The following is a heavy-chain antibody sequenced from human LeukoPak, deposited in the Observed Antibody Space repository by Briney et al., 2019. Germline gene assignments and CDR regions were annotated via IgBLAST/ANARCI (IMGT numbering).Heavy chain of an antibody. D-gene: IGHD3-9*01. CDR2: INHSGST. Sequence: SENLALTCAVYGGCFSGGCWSWIRKPPGKGLEWIGEINHSGSTNYNPSLKSRVTISVDTSKNQFSLKLSSVTAADTAVYYCARRPSGDILTGFSYYYYYMDVWGKGTTVTVSS. J-gene: IGHJ6*03. V-gene: IGHV4-34*01. CDR1: GGCFSGGC. CDR3: ARRPSGDILTGFSYYYYYMDV.